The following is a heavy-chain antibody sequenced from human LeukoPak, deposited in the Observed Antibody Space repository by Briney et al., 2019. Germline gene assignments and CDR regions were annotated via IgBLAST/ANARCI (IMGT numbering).Heavy chain of an antibody. CDR3: AKDSPIGVTMFCAGLDY. CDR1: GFTFSSYA. CDR2: ISGSGGST. J-gene: IGHJ4*02. D-gene: IGHD3-10*02. Sequence: GGSLRLSCAASGFTFSSYAMSWVRQAPGKGLEWVSGISGSGGSTFYADSVKGRFTISRDNSKNTLFLQMNSLRAEDTAVYYCAKDSPIGVTMFCAGLDYWGQGTLVTVSS. V-gene: IGHV3-23*01.